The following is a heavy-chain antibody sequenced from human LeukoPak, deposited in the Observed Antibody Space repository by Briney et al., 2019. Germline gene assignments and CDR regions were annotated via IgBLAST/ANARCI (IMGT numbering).Heavy chain of an antibody. CDR1: GYTFTGYY. CDR3: ASKRKDIVVVPAATTHYYYYMDV. Sequence: ASVKVSCKASGYTFTGYYMHWVRQAPGQGLEWMGWINPNSGGTNYAQKFQGRVTMTRDTSISTAYMELSSLRSEDTAVYYCASKRKDIVVVPAATTHYYYYMDVWGKGTTVTISS. V-gene: IGHV1-2*02. J-gene: IGHJ6*03. D-gene: IGHD2-2*01. CDR2: INPNSGGT.